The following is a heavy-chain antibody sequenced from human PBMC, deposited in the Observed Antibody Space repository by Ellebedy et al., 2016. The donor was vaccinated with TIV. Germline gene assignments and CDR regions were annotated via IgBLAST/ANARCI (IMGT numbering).Heavy chain of an antibody. CDR1: GYSFSRYD. J-gene: IGHJ6*02. D-gene: IGHD3-10*01. V-gene: IGHV1-46*01. Sequence: AASVKVSCKASGYSFSRYDINWVRQAPGQGLEWMGLTNPSDGSTSYAQKFQGRVTMTRDTSTNTVSMELSSLRSDDTAVYYCARDRLSGPGGGGVDVWGQGTTVTVSS. CDR2: TNPSDGST. CDR3: ARDRLSGPGGGGVDV.